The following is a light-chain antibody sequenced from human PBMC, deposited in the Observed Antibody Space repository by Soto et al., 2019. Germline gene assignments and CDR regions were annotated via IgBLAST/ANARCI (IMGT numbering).Light chain of an antibody. CDR2: GNS. V-gene: IGLV1-40*01. Sequence: QSLLTQPPSVYGAPGQMVTISCTGSSSNIGAGYDVHWYQQLPGTAPKLLIYGNSNRPSGVPDRFSGSKSGTSAFLAITGLQAEDEADYYCQSYDSSLSGYVFGTGTKVTVL. CDR1: SSNIGAGYD. CDR3: QSYDSSLSGYV. J-gene: IGLJ1*01.